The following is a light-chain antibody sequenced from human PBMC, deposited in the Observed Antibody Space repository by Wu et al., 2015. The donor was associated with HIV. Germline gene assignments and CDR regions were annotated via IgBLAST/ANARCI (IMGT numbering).Light chain of an antibody. CDR2: DAS. CDR1: QSVSSY. Sequence: EIVLTQSPATLSLSPGERATLSCRASQSVSSYLAWYQQKPGQAPRLLIYDASNRATGIPARFSGSGSGTDFTLTISRLESEDFAVYSCQQYGTSPPYSFGQGTKLEIK. V-gene: IGKV3-11*01. J-gene: IGKJ2*03. CDR3: QQYGTSPPYS.